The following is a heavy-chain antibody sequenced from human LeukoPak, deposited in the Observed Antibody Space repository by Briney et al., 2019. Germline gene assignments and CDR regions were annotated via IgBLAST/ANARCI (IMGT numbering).Heavy chain of an antibody. V-gene: IGHV4-39*07. CDR2: IYYSGST. D-gene: IGHD6-13*01. CDR1: GGSISSSSYY. Sequence: SETLSLTCTVSGGSISSSSYYWGWIRQPPGKGLEWIGSIYYSGSTYYNPSLKSRVTISVDTSKNQFSLKLSSVTAADTAVNYCARTTEAHSWRTRYYDYYMDVWGKGTTVTVSS. J-gene: IGHJ6*03. CDR3: ARTTEAHSWRTRYYDYYMDV.